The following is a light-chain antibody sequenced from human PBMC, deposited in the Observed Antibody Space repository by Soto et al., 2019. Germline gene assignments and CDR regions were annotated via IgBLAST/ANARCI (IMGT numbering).Light chain of an antibody. V-gene: IGKV1-5*03. CDR3: QQYNSYPT. CDR2: KAS. Sequence: DIQMTQSPSTLSASVGDRVTITCRASQGISTWLAWYQQKPGKAPKLLIYKASSLESGVPSRFSGSGSGTEFTLTISSLQPDDFATYYCQQYNSYPTFGQGTKVDIK. CDR1: QGISTW. J-gene: IGKJ1*01.